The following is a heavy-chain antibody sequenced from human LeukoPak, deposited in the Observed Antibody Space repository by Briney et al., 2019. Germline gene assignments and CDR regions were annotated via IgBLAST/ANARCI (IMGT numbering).Heavy chain of an antibody. Sequence: SETLSLTCTVSGGSMSSYYWSWIRQPPGKGLEWIGYIYYSGSTKYNPSLKSRVTISVDTSKNQFSLKLSSVTAADTAVYYCARLRGVRIWFDPWGQGTLVTVSS. D-gene: IGHD1-14*01. J-gene: IGHJ5*02. CDR1: GGSMSSYY. CDR3: ARLRGVRIWFDP. V-gene: IGHV4-59*08. CDR2: IYYSGST.